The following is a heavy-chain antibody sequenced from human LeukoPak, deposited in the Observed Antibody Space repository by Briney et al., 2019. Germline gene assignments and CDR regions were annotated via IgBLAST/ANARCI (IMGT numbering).Heavy chain of an antibody. CDR2: INPNSGGT. CDR3: ARYCSGGSCYRDAFDI. Sequence: GASVEVSCKASGYTFTGYYMHWVRQAPGQGLEWMGRINPNSGGTNYAQKFQGRVTMTRDTSISTAYMELSRLRSDDTAVYYCARYCSGGSCYRDAFDIWGQGTMVTVSS. J-gene: IGHJ3*02. V-gene: IGHV1-2*06. CDR1: GYTFTGYY. D-gene: IGHD2-15*01.